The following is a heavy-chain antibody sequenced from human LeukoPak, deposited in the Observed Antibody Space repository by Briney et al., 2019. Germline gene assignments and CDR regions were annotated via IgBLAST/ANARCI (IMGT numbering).Heavy chain of an antibody. CDR3: ARVKSSSYYFDY. J-gene: IGHJ4*02. V-gene: IGHV1-18*01. D-gene: IGHD6-6*01. CDR1: GATFSSYT. Sequence: PGSSVKVSCKASGATFSSYTISWVRQAPGQGLEWMGWISAYNGNTNYAQKLQGRVTMTTDTSTSTAYMELRSLRSDDTAVYYCARVKSSSYYFDYWGQGTVVTVSS. CDR2: ISAYNGNT.